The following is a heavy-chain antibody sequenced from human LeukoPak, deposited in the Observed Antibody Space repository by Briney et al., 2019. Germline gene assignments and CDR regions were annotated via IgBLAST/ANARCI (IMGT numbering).Heavy chain of an antibody. Sequence: PSETLSFTCAVYGVSFSGSDWSWIRQPPGKGLEWIGEINHSGSTNYNPSLKSRVTISVDTSKNQFSLKLSSVTAADTAVYYCARCKSIGDRHAVHPGGQGTLVTVSS. J-gene: IGHJ4*02. CDR2: INHSGST. CDR1: GVSFSGSD. V-gene: IGHV4-34*01. D-gene: IGHD6-6*01. CDR3: ARCKSIGDRHAVHP.